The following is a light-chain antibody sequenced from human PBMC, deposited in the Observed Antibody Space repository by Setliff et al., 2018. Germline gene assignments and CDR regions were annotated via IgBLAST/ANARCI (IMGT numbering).Light chain of an antibody. CDR3: GSYTSINTLLYI. CDR1: STDVGRYIF. Sequence: QSVLTQPASVSGSPGQSITISCTGSSTDVGRYIFVSWYQQHPGKAPRLMIFDVSNRPSGVSNRFSGSKSGNTASLTVSGLQAEDEADYYCGSYTSINTLLYIFGTGTKVTVL. V-gene: IGLV2-14*03. CDR2: DVS. J-gene: IGLJ1*01.